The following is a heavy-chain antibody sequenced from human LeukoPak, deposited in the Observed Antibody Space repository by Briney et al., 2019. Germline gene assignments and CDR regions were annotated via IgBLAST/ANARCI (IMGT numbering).Heavy chain of an antibody. J-gene: IGHJ5*02. D-gene: IGHD3-3*01. CDR2: IHHSGST. V-gene: IGHV4-34*01. CDR3: ARGRVTYDFWSGYSPNWFDP. CDR1: GGSFSGYY. Sequence: SETLSLTCAVYGGSFSGYYWGWIRQPPGEGLEWIGGIHHSGSTNYNPSLKSRVTISVDTSKNQFSLKLSSVTAADTAVYYCARGRVTYDFWSGYSPNWFDPWGQGTLVTVSS.